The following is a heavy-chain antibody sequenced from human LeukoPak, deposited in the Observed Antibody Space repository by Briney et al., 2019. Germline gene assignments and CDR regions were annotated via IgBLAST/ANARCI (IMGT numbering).Heavy chain of an antibody. CDR2: IDPSDSYT. CDR1: GYSFSSYW. Sequence: GEPLKISCKASGYSFSSYWISWVRQLPGKGLEWMGSIDPSDSYTNCSPSFQGHVTISTDKSISTAYLQWSSLSASDTAMYYCARNRYYYDFSGYYVDYWGQGTLVTVSS. CDR3: ARNRYYYDFSGYYVDY. V-gene: IGHV5-10-1*01. D-gene: IGHD3-22*01. J-gene: IGHJ4*02.